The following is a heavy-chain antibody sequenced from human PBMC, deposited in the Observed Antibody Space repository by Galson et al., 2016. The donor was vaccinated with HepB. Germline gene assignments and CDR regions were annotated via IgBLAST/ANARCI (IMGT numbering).Heavy chain of an antibody. J-gene: IGHJ6*02. V-gene: IGHV3-53*04. CDR2: IYSGGSR. CDR1: GLTVSANY. CDR3: AYTPLSFGDFNYGMDV. Sequence: SLRLSCAASGLTVSANYMSWVRQAPGKGLEWVSVIYSGGSRYYADFVKGRFTISRHNSNNTLYLQMNSLRPDDTAVYYCAYTPLSFGDFNYGMDVWGQGTTVTVSS. D-gene: IGHD3-10*01.